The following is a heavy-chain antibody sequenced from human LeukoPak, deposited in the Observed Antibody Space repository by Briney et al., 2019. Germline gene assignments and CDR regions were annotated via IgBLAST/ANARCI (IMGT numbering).Heavy chain of an antibody. V-gene: IGHV4-59*01. Sequence: KPSETLSLTCTVSGGSISSYYWSWIRQPPGKGLEWIGYIYYSGSTNYNPSLKSRVTISVDTSKNQFSLKLSSVTAADTAVYYCARLNYYGSGSYYPDAFDIWGQGTMATVSS. CDR1: GGSISSYY. J-gene: IGHJ3*02. CDR3: ARLNYYGSGSYYPDAFDI. CDR2: IYYSGST. D-gene: IGHD3-10*01.